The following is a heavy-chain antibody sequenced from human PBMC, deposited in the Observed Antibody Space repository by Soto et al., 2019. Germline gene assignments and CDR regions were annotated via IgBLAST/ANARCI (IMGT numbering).Heavy chain of an antibody. CDR3: VRDYLLTGFDT. J-gene: IGHJ5*02. Sequence: PSETLSLTCAVYGESFRGYYWTWVRQPPGKGLEWIGYVYYSGSTNYNPSLKSRVAMSVDTSKNQFSLELKSVTAADTATYYCVRDYLLTGFDTWGQGTLVTVSS. CDR2: VYYSGST. CDR1: GESFRGYY. D-gene: IGHD3-9*01. V-gene: IGHV4-59*01.